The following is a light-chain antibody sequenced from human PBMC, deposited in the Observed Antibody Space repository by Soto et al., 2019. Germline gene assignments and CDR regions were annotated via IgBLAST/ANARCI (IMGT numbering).Light chain of an antibody. CDR2: DAS. J-gene: IGKJ1*01. CDR3: HQYNSYSWT. CDR1: QSISSW. Sequence: DIQMTQSPSTLSASVGDRVTITCRASQSISSWLAWYQQKPGKAPKLLIYDASSLESGVPSRFSGSGSGTEFTLTISSLQPDDFATYYCHQYNSYSWTFGQGTKVEI. V-gene: IGKV1-5*01.